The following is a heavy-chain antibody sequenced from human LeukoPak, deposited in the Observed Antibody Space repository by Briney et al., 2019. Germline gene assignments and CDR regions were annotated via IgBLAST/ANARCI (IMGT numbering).Heavy chain of an antibody. CDR1: GFTFSTYS. J-gene: IGHJ6*03. Sequence: GGSLRLSCAASGFTFSTYSMNWVRQAPGEGLEWISYISSDSSAIYYADSVKGRFTISRDNAKNSLYLQMNSLRAEDTAVYYCARAARYCTAGSCSRGYMDVWGKGTTVTVSS. D-gene: IGHD2-15*01. CDR3: ARAARYCTAGSCSRGYMDV. V-gene: IGHV3-48*01. CDR2: ISSDSSAI.